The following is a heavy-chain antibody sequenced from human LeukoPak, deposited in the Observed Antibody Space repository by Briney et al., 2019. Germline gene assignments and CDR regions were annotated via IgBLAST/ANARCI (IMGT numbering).Heavy chain of an antibody. CDR3: ARVLFTEEDAFDI. V-gene: IGHV4-4*07. CDR1: GDSISYHY. J-gene: IGHJ3*02. Sequence: SETLSLTCTVSGDSISYHYWSWIRQPAGKGLEWIGRIYSSASADYNPSLKSRVTMSLDTSKNQFSLNLTSVTAADTAVYYCARVLFTEEDAFDIWGQGTMVTVSS. CDR2: IYSSASA.